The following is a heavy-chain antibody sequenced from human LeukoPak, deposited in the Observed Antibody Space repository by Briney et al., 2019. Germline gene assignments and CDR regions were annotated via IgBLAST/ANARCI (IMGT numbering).Heavy chain of an antibody. CDR2: IYHSGST. Sequence: LRLSCAASGFSLSTYAMSWIRQPPGKGLEWIGYIYHSGSTYYNPSLKSRVTISVDRSKNQFSLKLSSVTAADTAVYYCARDQYYYGSGSYSGAFDIWGQGTMVTVSS. J-gene: IGHJ3*02. CDR1: GFSLSTYA. V-gene: IGHV4-30-2*01. D-gene: IGHD3-10*01. CDR3: ARDQYYYGSGSYSGAFDI.